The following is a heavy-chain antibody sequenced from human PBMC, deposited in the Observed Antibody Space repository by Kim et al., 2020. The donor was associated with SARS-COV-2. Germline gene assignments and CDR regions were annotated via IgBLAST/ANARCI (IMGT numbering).Heavy chain of an antibody. J-gene: IGHJ6*02. CDR1: GFTFDDYA. CDR2: ISWNSGSI. V-gene: IGHV3-9*01. CDR3: AKAPLVDPGLGYYYGMDV. D-gene: IGHD3-16*01. Sequence: GGSLRLSCAASGFTFDDYAMHWVRQAPGKGLEWVSGISWNSGSIGYADSVKGRFTISRDNAKNSLYLQMNSLRAEDTALYYCAKAPLVDPGLGYYYGMDVWGQGTTVTVSS.